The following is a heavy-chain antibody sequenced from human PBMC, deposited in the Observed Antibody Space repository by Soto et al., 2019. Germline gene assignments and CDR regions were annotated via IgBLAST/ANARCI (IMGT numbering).Heavy chain of an antibody. V-gene: IGHV1-3*01. CDR2: INAGNGNT. Sequence: ASLKVCCKASGYTFTSYAMHWVRQAPGQRLEWMGWINAGNGNTKYSQKFQGRVTITRDTSASTAYMELSSLRSEDTAVYYCARDRIAARPSNYFDYWGQGTLVTVSS. CDR3: ARDRIAARPSNYFDY. J-gene: IGHJ4*02. D-gene: IGHD6-6*01. CDR1: GYTFTSYA.